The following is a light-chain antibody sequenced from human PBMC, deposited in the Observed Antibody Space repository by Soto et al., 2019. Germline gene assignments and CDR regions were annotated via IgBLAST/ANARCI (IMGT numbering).Light chain of an antibody. CDR3: QQYAEAPLT. V-gene: IGKV3-11*01. J-gene: IGKJ4*01. CDR1: QSVSSY. Sequence: EIVLTQSPGTLSLSPGERATLSCRASQSVSSYLAWYQQKPGQAPRLLIYDASNRATGIPARFSGSGSGTDFTLTISRLETEDFAIYYCQQYAEAPLTFGGGTKVDI. CDR2: DAS.